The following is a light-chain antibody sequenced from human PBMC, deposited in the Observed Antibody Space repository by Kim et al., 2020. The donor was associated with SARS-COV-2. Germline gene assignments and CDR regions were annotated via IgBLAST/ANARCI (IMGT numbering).Light chain of an antibody. CDR3: LLYYGGDWV. CDR1: TGAVTSGYY. Sequence: QAVVTQEPSLTVSPGGTVTLTCASSTGAVTSGYYPNWFQQKPGQAPTALIYSTSNKHSWTPARFSGSLLGGKAALTLSGVQPEDEAEYYCLLYYGGDWVFVGGTQLTVL. V-gene: IGLV7-43*01. J-gene: IGLJ3*02. CDR2: STS.